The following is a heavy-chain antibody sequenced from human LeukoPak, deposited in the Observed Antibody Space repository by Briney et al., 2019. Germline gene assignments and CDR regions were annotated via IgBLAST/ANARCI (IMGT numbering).Heavy chain of an antibody. CDR1: GGSFSGYY. Sequence: SGTLSLTCAVYGGSFSGYYWSWIRQPPGKGLEWIGEINHSGSTNYNPSLKSRVTISVDTSKNQFSLKLSSVTAADTAVYYCARGPYCSGGSCYWDYWGKGPLVTVSS. V-gene: IGHV4-34*01. D-gene: IGHD2-15*01. J-gene: IGHJ4*02. CDR2: INHSGST. CDR3: ARGPYCSGGSCYWDY.